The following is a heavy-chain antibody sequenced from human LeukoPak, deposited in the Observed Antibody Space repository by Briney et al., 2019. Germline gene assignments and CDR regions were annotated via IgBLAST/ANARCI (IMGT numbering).Heavy chain of an antibody. V-gene: IGHV1-8*01. D-gene: IGHD2-2*01. J-gene: IGHJ6*03. CDR3: ARARKLPSKQSYYYYYMDV. Sequence: ASVKVSCKASVYTFTSYVINWVRQATGQGREWMGWMKPNRGNTGYARKFQGRVTTTRNTSISTAYMELSSLRSEDTAVYYCARARKLPSKQSYYYYYMDVWGKGKTVTVSS. CDR2: MKPNRGNT. CDR1: VYTFTSYV.